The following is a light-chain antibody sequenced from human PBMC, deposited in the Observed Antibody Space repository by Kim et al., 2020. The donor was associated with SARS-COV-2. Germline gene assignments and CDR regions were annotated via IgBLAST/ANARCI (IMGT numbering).Light chain of an antibody. V-gene: IGKV1-39*01. J-gene: IGKJ1*01. CDR3: QQSFSTPRT. CDR1: HTISRY. Sequence: DIQMTQSPSSLSASVGDRVTITCRASHTISRYLNWYQQKPGKAPQLLIYTASNLESGVPARFSGSGSGTDFTLTISSLQPEDFATYYCQQSFSTPRTFGQGTKVDIK. CDR2: TAS.